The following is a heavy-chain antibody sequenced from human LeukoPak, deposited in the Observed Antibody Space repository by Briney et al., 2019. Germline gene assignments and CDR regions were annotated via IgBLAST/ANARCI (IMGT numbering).Heavy chain of an antibody. J-gene: IGHJ4*02. Sequence: ASVKVSCKASGYTFTSYGISWVRQAPGQGLEWMGWISAYNGNTNYAQKLQGRVTMTTDTSTSTAYMELRSLRSDDTAVYYCARAQGYCSSTSCYGAYEDYWGQGTLVTVSS. CDR3: ARAQGYCSSTSCYGAYEDY. CDR2: ISAYNGNT. V-gene: IGHV1-18*01. D-gene: IGHD2-2*01. CDR1: GYTFTSYG.